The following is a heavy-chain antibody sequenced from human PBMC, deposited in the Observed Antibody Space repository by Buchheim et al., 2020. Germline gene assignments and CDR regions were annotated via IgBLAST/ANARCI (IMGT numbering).Heavy chain of an antibody. Sequence: EVQLVESGGDLVQPGGSLRLSCVVSGFIFSDQYMDWLRQAPGKGLEWLANINQDGSQIYYVDFVKGRFTISRDNVKRSVYLQMNSLRVEDTAVYYCARIGYSSSSFDYWGQGTL. CDR2: INQDGSQI. J-gene: IGHJ4*02. D-gene: IGHD6-6*01. V-gene: IGHV3-7*01. CDR3: ARIGYSSSSFDY. CDR1: GFIFSDQY.